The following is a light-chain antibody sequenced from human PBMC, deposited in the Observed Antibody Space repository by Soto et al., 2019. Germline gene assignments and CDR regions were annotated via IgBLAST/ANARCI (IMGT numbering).Light chain of an antibody. CDR3: SSYSSSSTLV. Sequence: QSALTQPASVSGSPGQSITISCTGTSSDVGGYNYVSWYQQHPGKAPKLMSYDVSNRPSGVSNRFSGSKSGNTASLTISGLQAEDEADYYCSSYSSSSTLVFSGGTKLTVL. J-gene: IGLJ2*01. CDR2: DVS. CDR1: SSDVGGYNY. V-gene: IGLV2-14*01.